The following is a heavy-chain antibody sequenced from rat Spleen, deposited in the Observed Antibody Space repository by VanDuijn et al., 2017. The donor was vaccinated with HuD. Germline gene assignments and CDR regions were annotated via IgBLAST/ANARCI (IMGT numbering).Heavy chain of an antibody. J-gene: IGHJ2*01. D-gene: IGHD1-4*01. Sequence: EVHLVESGGGLVQPGRSMKLSCAASGLSFSNYDMAWVRQAPTKGLEWVATISTRGGSTYYRDSVKGRFTISRDNAKGTLSLQMNILRSEDTATYYCARETGYNSYFDYWGQGVMVTVSS. V-gene: IGHV5-25*01. CDR2: ISTRGGST. CDR3: ARETGYNSYFDY. CDR1: GLSFSNYD.